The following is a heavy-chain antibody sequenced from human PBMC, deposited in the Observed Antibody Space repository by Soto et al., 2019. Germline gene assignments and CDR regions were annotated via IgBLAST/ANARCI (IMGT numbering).Heavy chain of an antibody. CDR1: GFTFSSYG. D-gene: IGHD3-10*01. Sequence: PGGSLRLSCAASGFTFSSYGMHWVRQAPGKGLEWVAVISYDGSNKYYADSVKGRFTISRDNSKNTLYLQMNSLRAEDTAVYYCAKEVRYYYGSGSTDYYYSGMGVWGQGTTVTVSS. J-gene: IGHJ6*02. V-gene: IGHV3-30*18. CDR2: ISYDGSNK. CDR3: AKEVRYYYGSGSTDYYYSGMGV.